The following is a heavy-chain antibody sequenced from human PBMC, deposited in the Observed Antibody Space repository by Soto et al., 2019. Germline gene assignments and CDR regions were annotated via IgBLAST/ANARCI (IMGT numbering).Heavy chain of an antibody. CDR1: GFSLSTSGVG. Sequence: QITLKESGPTLVKPTQTLTLTCTFSGFSLSTSGVGVGWIRQPPGKALEWLTFIYWDDDKRNSRFLKSRLTXXXXXXXXXXXXXXXXXXXXXXXXXXXXXXXXXXXXXYFDSWCQGTLVTVSS. CDR2: IYWDDDK. CDR3: XXXXXXXXXXYFDS. V-gene: IGHV2-5*02. J-gene: IGHJ4*02.